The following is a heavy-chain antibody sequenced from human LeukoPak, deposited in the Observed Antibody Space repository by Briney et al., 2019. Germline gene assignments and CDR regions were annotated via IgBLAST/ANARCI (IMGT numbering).Heavy chain of an antibody. CDR1: GGTFSSYA. J-gene: IGHJ4*02. Sequence: GASVKVSCKASGGTFSSYAISWVRQAPGQGLEWMGGIIPIFGTANYAQKFQGRVTITADESTSTAYMELSSLRSEDTAVYYCASSPYFEQQPRFDYWGQGTLVTVSS. D-gene: IGHD6-13*01. V-gene: IGHV1-69*13. CDR3: ASSPYFEQQPRFDY. CDR2: IIPIFGTA.